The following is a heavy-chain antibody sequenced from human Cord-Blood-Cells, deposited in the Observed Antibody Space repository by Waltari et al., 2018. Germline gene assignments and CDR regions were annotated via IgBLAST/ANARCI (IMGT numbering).Heavy chain of an antibody. J-gene: IGHJ4*02. Sequence: EVQLVESGGGLVQPGGALRLSCAASGFTFSSYEMNWVRHAPGKGLEWVSYISSSGSTIYYADSVKGRFTISRDNAKNSLYLQMNSLRAEDTAVYYCARDYSSSWYPYYFDYWGQGTLVTVSS. CDR2: ISSSGSTI. CDR3: ARDYSSSWYPYYFDY. V-gene: IGHV3-48*03. D-gene: IGHD6-13*01. CDR1: GFTFSSYE.